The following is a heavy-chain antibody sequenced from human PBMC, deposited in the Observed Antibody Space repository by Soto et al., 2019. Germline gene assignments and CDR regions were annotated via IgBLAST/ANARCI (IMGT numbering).Heavy chain of an antibody. CDR1: GGTFSSYT. D-gene: IGHD6-19*01. Sequence: SVKVSCKASGGTFSSYTISWVRQAPGQGLEWMGRIIPILGIANYAQKFQGRVTITADKSTSTAYMELSSLRSEDTAVYYCAREAVAGTGSGWFDPWGQGTLVTVSS. V-gene: IGHV1-69*04. J-gene: IGHJ5*02. CDR2: IIPILGIA. CDR3: AREAVAGTGSGWFDP.